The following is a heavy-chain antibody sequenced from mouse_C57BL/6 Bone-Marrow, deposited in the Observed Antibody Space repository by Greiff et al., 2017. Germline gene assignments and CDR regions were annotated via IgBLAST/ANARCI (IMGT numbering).Heavy chain of an antibody. D-gene: IGHD1-1*01. CDR1: GYTFTDYY. CDR2: INPNNGGT. Sequence: EVQLQQSGPELVKPGASVKISCKASGYTFTDYYMNWVKQSHGKSLEWIGDINPNNGGTSYNQKFKGKATLTVDKSSSPAYMELRSLTSEDSAVYYCAPIYYYGSRYFDVWGTGTTVTVSS. J-gene: IGHJ1*03. CDR3: APIYYYGSRYFDV. V-gene: IGHV1-26*01.